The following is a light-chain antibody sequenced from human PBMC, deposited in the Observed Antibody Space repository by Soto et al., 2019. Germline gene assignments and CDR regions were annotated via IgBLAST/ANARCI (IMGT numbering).Light chain of an antibody. CDR2: DAS. V-gene: IGKV3-20*01. CDR3: QQYGSSPLT. Sequence: EIELTQSPGTLSLSPGERATLSCRASQSVSSSYLAWYQQKPGQAPRLLIYDASSRATGIPDRFSGSGSGTDFPLTISRLEPEDLAVYYCQQYGSSPLTFGGGTKVELK. CDR1: QSVSSSY. J-gene: IGKJ4*01.